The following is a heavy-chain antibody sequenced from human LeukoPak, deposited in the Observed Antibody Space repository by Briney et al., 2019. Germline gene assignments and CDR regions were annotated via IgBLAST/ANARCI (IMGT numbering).Heavy chain of an antibody. D-gene: IGHD3-10*01. V-gene: IGHV1-46*01. CDR3: AKETAMVRGLITIDY. CDR1: GYTFTNYC. Sequence: ASVKVSCKASGYTFTNYCMHWVRQAPGQGLEWMGIINPSGGSTSYAQKFQGRVTMTRDTSTSTVYMELSSLRSEDTAVYYCAKETAMVRGLITIDYWGQGTLVTVSS. CDR2: INPSGGST. J-gene: IGHJ4*02.